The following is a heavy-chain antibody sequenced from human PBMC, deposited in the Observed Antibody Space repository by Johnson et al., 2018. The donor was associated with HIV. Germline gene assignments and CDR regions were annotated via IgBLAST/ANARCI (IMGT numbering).Heavy chain of an antibody. CDR2: INSDGSST. CDR1: GFTFSSYW. Sequence: EVQLVESGGGLVQPGGSLRLSCAASGFTFSSYWMHWVRQAPGKGLVWVSRINSDGSSTSYADSVKGRFTISRDNSKNTLYLQMNSLRAEDTAIYYCARLPGCNNRDAFNIWGQWTMVTVSS. V-gene: IGHV3-74*01. J-gene: IGHJ3*02. D-gene: IGHD1/OR15-1a*01. CDR3: ARLPGCNNRDAFNI.